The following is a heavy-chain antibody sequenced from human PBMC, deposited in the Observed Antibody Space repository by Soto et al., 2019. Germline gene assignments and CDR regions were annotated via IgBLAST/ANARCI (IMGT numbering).Heavy chain of an antibody. CDR1: GGTFSSYA. J-gene: IGHJ5*02. D-gene: IGHD3-22*01. CDR2: IIPIFGTA. Sequence: ASVKVSCKASGGTFSSYAISWVRQAPGQGLEWMGGIIPIFGTANYAQKFQGRVTITADESTSTAYMELSSLRSEDTAVYYCARDRNYYDSSGSINWFDPWGQGTLVTVSS. CDR3: ARDRNYYDSSGSINWFDP. V-gene: IGHV1-69*13.